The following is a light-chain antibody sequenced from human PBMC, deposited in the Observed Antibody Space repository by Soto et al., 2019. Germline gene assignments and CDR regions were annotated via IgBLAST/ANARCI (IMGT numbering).Light chain of an antibody. CDR2: DVS. CDR1: SSDVGGYNY. J-gene: IGLJ1*01. Sequence: QSALTQPASVSGSPGHSITIYCTGTSSDVGGYNYVSWYQQHPGKAPKLMIYDVSNRPSGVSNRFSGSKSGNTASLTISGLQAEDEADYYCSSYTSSSTLNYVFGTGTKVTVL. V-gene: IGLV2-14*01. CDR3: SSYTSSSTLNYV.